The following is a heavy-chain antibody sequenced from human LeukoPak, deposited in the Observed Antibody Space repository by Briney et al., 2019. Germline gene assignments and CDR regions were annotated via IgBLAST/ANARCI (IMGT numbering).Heavy chain of an antibody. Sequence: SETLSLTCTVSGGSISSGGYYWSWIRQHPGKGLEWIGYIYYSGSTYYNPSLKSRVTIPVDTSKNQFSLKLSSVTAADTAVYYCARGEGYCSSTSCHNWFDPWGQGTLVTVSS. CDR3: ARGEGYCSSTSCHNWFDP. V-gene: IGHV4-31*03. CDR2: IYYSGST. CDR1: GGSISSGGYY. D-gene: IGHD2-2*01. J-gene: IGHJ5*02.